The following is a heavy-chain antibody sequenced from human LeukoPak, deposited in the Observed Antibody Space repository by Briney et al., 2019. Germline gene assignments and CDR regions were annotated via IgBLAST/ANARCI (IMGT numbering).Heavy chain of an antibody. J-gene: IGHJ4*02. Sequence: SETLSLTCTVSGGSLSSYYWSWIGQPAGKGVEWIGRIYTSGSTKYNPSLKSRVTISVDKSKNQFSLTLTSVTAADTAVYYCARGVAGSSRFDYWGQGTLVTVSS. V-gene: IGHV4-4*07. CDR1: GGSLSSYY. D-gene: IGHD3-10*01. CDR2: IYTSGST. CDR3: ARGVAGSSRFDY.